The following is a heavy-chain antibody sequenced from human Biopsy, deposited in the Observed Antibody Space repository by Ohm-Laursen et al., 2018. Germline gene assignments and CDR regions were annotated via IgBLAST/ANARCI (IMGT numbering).Heavy chain of an antibody. V-gene: IGHV4-59*02. Sequence: SETLSLTCPVSGDSVTKYYWSWIRQPPGKGLEWIGHIYYSVMTNYNPSLQSRVSISVDTSRNQVSLTLSSVTAADTAVYYCARGDYFDSNGYFWFDPWGQGTLVTVSS. J-gene: IGHJ5*02. CDR1: GDSVTKYY. CDR3: ARGDYFDSNGYFWFDP. CDR2: IYYSVMT. D-gene: IGHD3-22*01.